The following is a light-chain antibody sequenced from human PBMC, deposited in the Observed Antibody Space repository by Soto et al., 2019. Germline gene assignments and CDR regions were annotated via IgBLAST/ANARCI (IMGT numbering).Light chain of an antibody. V-gene: IGKV3-11*01. CDR2: DAS. J-gene: IGKJ4*01. Sequence: EIVFTQSPATLSLSPGERATLSCRASQSVSSYLAWYQQKPGQAPRLLIYDASNRATGIPARFSGSGSGTDFTLTISSPEPEDFAVYYCQQYDAWPLTFGGGTKVDI. CDR3: QQYDAWPLT. CDR1: QSVSSY.